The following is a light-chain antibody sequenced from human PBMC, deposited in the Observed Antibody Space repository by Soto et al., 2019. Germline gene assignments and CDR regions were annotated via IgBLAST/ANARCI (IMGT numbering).Light chain of an antibody. J-gene: IGLJ2*01. CDR1: SSNIGAGYA. CDR3: QSYDTSLSASHVV. CDR2: GNS. V-gene: IGLV1-40*01. Sequence: QSVLTQPPSVSGAPGQRVTISCTGSSSNIGAGYAVHWYQQLPGTAPKLLIYGNSNRPSGVPDRFSGSKSGTSASLAITGLQAEDEADYYCQSYDTSLSASHVVFGGGTKLTVL.